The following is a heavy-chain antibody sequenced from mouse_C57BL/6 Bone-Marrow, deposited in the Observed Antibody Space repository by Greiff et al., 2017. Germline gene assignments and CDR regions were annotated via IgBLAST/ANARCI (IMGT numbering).Heavy chain of an antibody. CDR3: AREGFDSYY. Sequence: QVQLQQPGAELVMPGASVKLSCKASGYTFTSYWMHWVKQRPGQGLEWIGEIDPSDSYTNYDQKFKGKSTLTVDKSSSTAYMQLSSLTSEDSAVYYCAREGFDSYYWGQGTTLTVSS. CDR1: GYTFTSYW. CDR2: IDPSDSYT. J-gene: IGHJ2*01. V-gene: IGHV1-69*01.